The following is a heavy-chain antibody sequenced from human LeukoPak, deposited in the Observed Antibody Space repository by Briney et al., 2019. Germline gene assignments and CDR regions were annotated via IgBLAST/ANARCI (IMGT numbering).Heavy chain of an antibody. CDR3: ARDGGSGWYGGNWFDP. V-gene: IGHV4-34*01. CDR2: INHSGST. J-gene: IGHJ5*02. Sequence: PSETLSLTCAVYGGSFSGYYWSWIRQPPGKGLEWIGEINHSGSTNYNPSLKSRVTMSVDTSKTHFSLKLSSVTAAATAVYYCARDGGSGWYGGNWFDPWGQGTLVTVSS. D-gene: IGHD6-19*01. CDR1: GGSFSGYY.